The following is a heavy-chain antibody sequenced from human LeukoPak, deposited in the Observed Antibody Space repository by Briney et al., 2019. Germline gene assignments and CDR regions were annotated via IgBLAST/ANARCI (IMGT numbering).Heavy chain of an antibody. CDR1: AVTFSTYW. CDR2: IKQDGSEK. V-gene: IGHV3-7*01. Sequence: GGSLRLSCAASAVTFSTYWMSWVRQAPGKGLEWVANIKQDGSEKYYVDSVKGRFTISRDNAKNSLYLQMSGLRAEDTAVYYCAREPSSRDWYFDLWGRGTLATVSS. CDR3: AREPSSRDWYFDL. J-gene: IGHJ2*01.